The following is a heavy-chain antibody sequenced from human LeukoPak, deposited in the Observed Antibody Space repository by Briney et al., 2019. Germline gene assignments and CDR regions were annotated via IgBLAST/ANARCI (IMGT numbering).Heavy chain of an antibody. Sequence: PGGSLRLSCVASGFTFRSYWMSWVRQAPGKGLEWVANIKQDGSEKYYVDSVKGRFTISRDNTKNSLFLQMNSLRAEDTAVYYCARGWGDCTTVSCYTRGDVFDMWGQGTMVTVSS. V-gene: IGHV3-7*01. CDR3: ARGWGDCTTVSCYTRGDVFDM. J-gene: IGHJ3*02. D-gene: IGHD2-2*02. CDR2: IKQDGSEK. CDR1: GFTFRSYW.